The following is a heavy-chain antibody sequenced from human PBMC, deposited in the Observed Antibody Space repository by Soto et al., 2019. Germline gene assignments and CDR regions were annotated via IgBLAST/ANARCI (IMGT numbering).Heavy chain of an antibody. CDR3: ARNLMDYDLVTGYYMPYYFYD. CDR2: INAGNGNT. J-gene: IGHJ4*02. Sequence: WASVKVSCKASGYTFTSYAMHWVRQAPGQRLEWMGWINAGNGNTKYSQKFQGRVTITRDTSASTAYMELSSLRSEDTAVYYCARNLMDYDLVTGYYMPYYFYDWGQGTLVPVAS. V-gene: IGHV1-3*01. CDR1: GYTFTSYA. D-gene: IGHD3-9*01.